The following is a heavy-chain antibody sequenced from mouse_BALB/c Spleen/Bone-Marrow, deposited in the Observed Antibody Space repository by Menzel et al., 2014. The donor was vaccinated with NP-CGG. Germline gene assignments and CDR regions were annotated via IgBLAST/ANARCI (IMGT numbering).Heavy chain of an antibody. CDR3: AREKFITTATDAMDY. Sequence: VQLQQSGPGLVAPSQSLSITCTVSGFSLTSYGVHWVRRPPGKGLEWLGVIWAGGSTNYNSALMSRLSISKDNSKSQVFLKMNSLQTDDTAMYYCAREKFITTATDAMDYWGQGTSVTVSS. CDR1: GFSLTSYG. J-gene: IGHJ4*01. V-gene: IGHV2-9*02. D-gene: IGHD1-2*01. CDR2: IWAGGST.